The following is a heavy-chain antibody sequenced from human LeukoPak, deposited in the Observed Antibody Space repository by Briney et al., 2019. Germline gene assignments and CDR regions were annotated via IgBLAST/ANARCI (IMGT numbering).Heavy chain of an antibody. CDR3: ATEGSPERPINHWEY. D-gene: IGHD1-14*01. Sequence: PGGSLRLSCAASGFRFSSYWMSWVRQAPGKGLGWMANIKPDGSEKYYVDSVKGRFTISRDNARNSLYLQMNSLRVEDTAVYYCATEGSPERPINHWEYWGQGTQVAVSS. J-gene: IGHJ4*02. CDR2: IKPDGSEK. V-gene: IGHV3-7*01. CDR1: GFRFSSYW.